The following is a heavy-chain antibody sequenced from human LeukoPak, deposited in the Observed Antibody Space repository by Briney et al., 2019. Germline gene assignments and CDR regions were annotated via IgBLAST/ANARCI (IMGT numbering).Heavy chain of an antibody. CDR1: GFTFSDYY. Sequence: PGGSLRLSCAASGFTFSDYYMSWIRQAPRKGLEWVSYISSSGSTIYYADSVKGRFTISRDNAKNSLYLQMNSLRAEDTAVYYCARTRGIATPSRPFFDPWGQGTLVTVSS. V-gene: IGHV3-11*04. J-gene: IGHJ5*02. CDR2: ISSSGSTI. CDR3: ARTRGIATPSRPFFDP. D-gene: IGHD6-13*01.